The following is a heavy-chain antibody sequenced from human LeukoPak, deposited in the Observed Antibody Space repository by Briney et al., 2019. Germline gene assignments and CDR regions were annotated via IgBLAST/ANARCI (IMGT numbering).Heavy chain of an antibody. D-gene: IGHD6-19*01. CDR3: ARGSGSGWYYY. Sequence: SETLSLTCTVSGGSISSGGYSWSWIRQHPGKGLEWIGYIYYSGSTYYNPSLKSRVTISVDTSKNQFSLKLSSVTAADTAVYYCARGSGSGWYYYRGQGTLVTVSS. CDR2: IYYSGST. V-gene: IGHV4-31*03. J-gene: IGHJ4*02. CDR1: GGSISSGGYS.